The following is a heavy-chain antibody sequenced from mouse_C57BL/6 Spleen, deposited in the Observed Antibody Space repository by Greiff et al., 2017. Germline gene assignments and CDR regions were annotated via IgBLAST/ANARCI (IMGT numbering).Heavy chain of an antibody. D-gene: IGHD1-1*01. J-gene: IGHJ3*01. CDR1: GYSITSGYY. V-gene: IGHV3-6*01. CDR2: ISYDGSN. Sequence: DVQLQESGPGLVKHSQSLSLTCSVTGYSITSGYYWNWIRQFPGNKLEWMGYISYDGSNNYNPSLKNRISITRDTSKNQFFLKLNSVTTEDTATYYCARDYYGSSWGFAYWGQGTLVTVSA. CDR3: ARDYYGSSWGFAY.